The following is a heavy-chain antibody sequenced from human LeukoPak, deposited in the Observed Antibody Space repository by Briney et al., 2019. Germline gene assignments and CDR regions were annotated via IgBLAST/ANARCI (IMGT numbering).Heavy chain of an antibody. Sequence: GGSLRLSCSASGFTFSTYWMSWVRQAPGKGLVWVSRIKSDGITITYADSVKGRFTISRDNAKNTLYLQMNSLRAEDTAVYYCLRDLNWSLDQWGQGTLVTVSS. V-gene: IGHV3-74*01. CDR2: IKSDGITI. J-gene: IGHJ4*02. CDR3: LRDLNWSLDQ. D-gene: IGHD1-20*01. CDR1: GFTFSTYW.